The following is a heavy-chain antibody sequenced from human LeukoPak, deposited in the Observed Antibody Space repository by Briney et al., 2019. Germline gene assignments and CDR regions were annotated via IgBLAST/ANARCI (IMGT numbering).Heavy chain of an antibody. CDR3: ARHVPNSGSYQFDY. CDR2: IYPGDSDA. J-gene: IGHJ4*02. V-gene: IGHV5-51*01. Sequence: GESLKISCWGSGYRFGSFWIAWVRQMPGKGLECMGIIYPGDSDARYSPSFQGQVTISADKSITTAYLQWSSLKASDTAMYYCARHVPNSGSYQFDYWGQGTLVTVSS. D-gene: IGHD1-26*01. CDR1: GYRFGSFW.